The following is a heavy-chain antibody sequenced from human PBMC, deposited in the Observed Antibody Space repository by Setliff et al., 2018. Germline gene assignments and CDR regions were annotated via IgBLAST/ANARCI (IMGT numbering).Heavy chain of an antibody. D-gene: IGHD3-3*01. V-gene: IGHV2-5*02. CDR2: IYWDDDK. Sequence: SGPTLVNPTQTLTLTCTFSGFSLSTSGVGVGWIRRPPGKALEWLALIYWDDDKRYSPSLKSRLTITKDTSKNQVVLTMTNMDPVGTATYYCARCITIFGVVIPNAFDYWGQGTLVTVSS. CDR3: ARCITIFGVVIPNAFDY. J-gene: IGHJ4*02. CDR1: GFSLSTSGVG.